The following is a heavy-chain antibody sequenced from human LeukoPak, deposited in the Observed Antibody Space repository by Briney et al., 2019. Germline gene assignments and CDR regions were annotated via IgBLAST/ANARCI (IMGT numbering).Heavy chain of an antibody. D-gene: IGHD1-26*01. CDR3: ANGNY. CDR1: GFTFSSYD. CDR2: IRYDGGDK. Sequence: GSLRLSCAASGFTFSSYDMHWVRQAPGKGLEWVAFIRYDGGDKYYADSVKGRFTISRDNSKNTLYLQMNSLRAEDTAVYYCANGNYWGQGTLVTVSS. J-gene: IGHJ4*02. V-gene: IGHV3-30*02.